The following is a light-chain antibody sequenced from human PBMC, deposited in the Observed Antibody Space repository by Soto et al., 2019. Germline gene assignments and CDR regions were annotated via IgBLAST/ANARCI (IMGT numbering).Light chain of an antibody. V-gene: IGLV4-69*01. J-gene: IGLJ3*02. CDR1: SGHSDYA. CDR3: QTWGAGMV. CDR2: LNSDGSH. Sequence: QPVLTQPPSASASLGASVKLTCTLSSGHSDYAIAWHQQQPEKGPRYLMKLNSDGSHSKGDGIPDRFSGSSSGAERYLTISSLQSEDEADYHCQTWGAGMVFGGGTKLTVL.